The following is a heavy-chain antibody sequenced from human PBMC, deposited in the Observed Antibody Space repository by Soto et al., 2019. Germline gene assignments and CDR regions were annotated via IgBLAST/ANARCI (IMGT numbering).Heavy chain of an antibody. CDR2: ISASSGNI. V-gene: IGHV3-23*01. CDR3: ARDPTPIADSSTVRYSGLDL. CDR1: GFIFSDYA. D-gene: IGHD2-21*01. Sequence: EVQLLESGGGLARPGGSLRLSCVASGFIFSDYAMTWIRQAPGKGLEWVATISASSGNIEYRDSLKGRCIISRDNSKNTLYLQTNSLRPEDSAVYFCARDPTPIADSSTVRYSGLDLWGQGTTVTVSS. J-gene: IGHJ6*02.